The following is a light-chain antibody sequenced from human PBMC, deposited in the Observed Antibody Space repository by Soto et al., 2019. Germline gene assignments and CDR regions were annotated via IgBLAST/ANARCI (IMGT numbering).Light chain of an antibody. V-gene: IGKV2-28*01. J-gene: IGKJ2*01. CDR1: QTLLHSNGYNY. CDR3: MQAPQTRYT. CDR2: LGY. Sequence: DIVMTQSPLSLPVTPGEPASISCRSSQTLLHSNGYNYLNWYLQKPGQSPQLLIYLGYNRASGVTDRFSGSVSGTNFTLKISRVEAKDVGVYYCMQAPQTRYTFGQGTKLEIK.